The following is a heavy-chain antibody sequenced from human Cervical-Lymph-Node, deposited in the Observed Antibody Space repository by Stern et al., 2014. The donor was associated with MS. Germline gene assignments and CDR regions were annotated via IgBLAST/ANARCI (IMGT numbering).Heavy chain of an antibody. CDR2: ISGYNHDQ. D-gene: IGHD1-26*01. J-gene: IGHJ6*02. V-gene: IGHV1-18*01. Sequence: VQLVESGAEAKKPGASVRVSCKTSGYSLNNYGLSWVRQAPGQGLEWMGWISGYNHDQKYAQNFQGRVTLTTDTFTGTVYMDLGSLRSDDTAVYYCARDSPSFYSGSYRSQVYYGMDVWGQGTAVTVS. CDR1: GYSLNNYG. CDR3: ARDSPSFYSGSYRSQVYYGMDV.